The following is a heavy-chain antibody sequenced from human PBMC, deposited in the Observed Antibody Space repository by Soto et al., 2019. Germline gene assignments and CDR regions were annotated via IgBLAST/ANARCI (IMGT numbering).Heavy chain of an antibody. V-gene: IGHV4-59*08. J-gene: IGHJ4*02. Sequence: SETLSLTCTVSGGSISSYYWSWIRQPPGKGLEWIGYIYYSGSTNYNPSLKSRVTISVDTSKNQFSLKLSSVTAADTAVYYCASGALLSPFDFEYWGQGTLVTVSS. CDR1: GGSISSYY. D-gene: IGHD7-27*01. CDR2: IYYSGST. CDR3: ASGALLSPFDFEY.